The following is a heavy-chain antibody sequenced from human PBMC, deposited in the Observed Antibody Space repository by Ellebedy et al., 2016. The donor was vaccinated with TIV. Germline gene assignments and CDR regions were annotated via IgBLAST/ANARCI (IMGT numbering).Heavy chain of an antibody. CDR2: IWYDGGNK. J-gene: IGHJ4*02. V-gene: IGHV3-33*08. D-gene: IGHD2-21*02. Sequence: PGGSLRLSCAASGFTFSSYGMHWVRQAPGKGLEWVAFIWYDGGNKYYADSVKGRFTIYRDNSKNTVYLQMNNLGAEDTAVFYCARNRHVDRGDCLDYWGQGTLVTVSS. CDR3: ARNRHVDRGDCLDY. CDR1: GFTFSSYG.